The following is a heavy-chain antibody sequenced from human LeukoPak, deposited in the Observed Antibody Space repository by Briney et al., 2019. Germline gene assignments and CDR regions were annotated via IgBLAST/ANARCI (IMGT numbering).Heavy chain of an antibody. D-gene: IGHD3-16*01. CDR1: GVTLSDHH. CDR3: ARDGGEGDNSAFDI. V-gene: IGHV3-72*01. J-gene: IGHJ3*02. CDR2: TRDKTRGYTT. Sequence: GGSLRLSCAASGVTLSDHHMDWVRQAPGKGLEWVGRTRDKTRGYTTEYAASVKGRFTISRDDSQTSLYLQMNSLKTEDTAVYFCARDGGEGDNSAFDIWARGQWSPSLQ.